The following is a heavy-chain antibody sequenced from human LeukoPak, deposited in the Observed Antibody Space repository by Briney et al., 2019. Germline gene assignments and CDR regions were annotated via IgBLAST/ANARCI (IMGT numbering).Heavy chain of an antibody. Sequence: SETLSLTCAVYGGSFSGYYWSWLRQPPGKGLEWFGEINHSGSTNYNPSHKSRVTISVDTSKNQFSLKLSSVTAADTAVYYCARGSRLTQYSSSWYVLYYYGMDVWGKGTTVTVSS. D-gene: IGHD6-13*01. J-gene: IGHJ6*04. CDR2: INHSGST. CDR3: ARGSRLTQYSSSWYVLYYYGMDV. CDR1: GGSFSGYY. V-gene: IGHV4-34*01.